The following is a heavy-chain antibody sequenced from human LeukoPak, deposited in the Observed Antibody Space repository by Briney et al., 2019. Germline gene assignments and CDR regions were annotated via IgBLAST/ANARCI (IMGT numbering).Heavy chain of an antibody. V-gene: IGHV4-39*01. J-gene: IGHJ4*02. Sequence: SETLSLTCTVSGGSISSSSYYWGWIRQPPGKGLEWIGSIYYSGSTYYNPSLKSRVTISVDTSENQFSLKLSSVPAVDTAVYYCARHERGGSYNLFGYSGQGTMVTVSS. CDR1: GGSISSSSYY. D-gene: IGHD1-26*01. CDR3: ARHERGGSYNLFGY. CDR2: IYYSGST.